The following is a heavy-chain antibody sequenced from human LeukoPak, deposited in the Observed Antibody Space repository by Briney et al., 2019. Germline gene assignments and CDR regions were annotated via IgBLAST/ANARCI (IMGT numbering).Heavy chain of an antibody. CDR3: ARGPIVVWYSFDAFDI. D-gene: IGHD1-26*01. Sequence: GRSLRLSCAASGFTFSSYGMHWVRQAPGKGLEWVAVIWYDGSNKYYADSAKGRFTISRDNSKNTLYLQMNSLRAEDTAVYYCARGPIVVWYSFDAFDIWGQGTMVTVSS. CDR2: IWYDGSNK. V-gene: IGHV3-33*01. J-gene: IGHJ3*02. CDR1: GFTFSSYG.